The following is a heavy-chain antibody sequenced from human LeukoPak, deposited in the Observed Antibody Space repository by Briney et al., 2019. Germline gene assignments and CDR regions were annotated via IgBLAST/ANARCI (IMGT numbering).Heavy chain of an antibody. J-gene: IGHJ4*02. Sequence: GGSLRLSCAASGFTFSIYAMSWVRQAPGKGLEWVSAISGSGDSTYYADSVKGRFTISRDNSKNTLYLQMNSLRAGDTAVYSCAKEALDDILTGFAGWGQGTLVTVSS. V-gene: IGHV3-23*01. CDR2: ISGSGDST. D-gene: IGHD3-9*01. CDR1: GFTFSIYA. CDR3: AKEALDDILTGFAG.